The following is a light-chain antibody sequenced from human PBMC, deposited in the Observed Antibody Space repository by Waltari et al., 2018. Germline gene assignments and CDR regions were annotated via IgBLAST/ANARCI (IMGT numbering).Light chain of an antibody. CDR2: GTF. CDR1: QSLSSN. V-gene: IGKV3-15*01. CDR3: QQYNNWPLT. Sequence: EIVMTQSPATLSVSPGERATLSCRASQSLSSNLARYQQKPGQAPRLLIYGTFTRATGIPVRFSGSGSGTDFTLTISSLHSEDFAVYYCQQYNNWPLTFGGGTKVEIK. J-gene: IGKJ4*01.